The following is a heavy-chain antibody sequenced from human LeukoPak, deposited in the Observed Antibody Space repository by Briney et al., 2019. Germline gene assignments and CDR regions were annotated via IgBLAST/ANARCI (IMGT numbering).Heavy chain of an antibody. CDR3: ARESAYYDFWSGYYTPLDHYYYGMDV. CDR1: GFTFSSYS. D-gene: IGHD3-3*01. J-gene: IGHJ6*02. CDR2: ISSSSSYI. V-gene: IGHV3-21*01. Sequence: PGGSLRLSCAASGFTFSSYSMNWVRQAPGKGLEWVSSISSSSSYIYYADSVKGRFTISRDNAKNSLYLQMNSLRAEDTAVYYCARESAYYDFWSGYYTPLDHYYYGMDVWGQGTTVTVSS.